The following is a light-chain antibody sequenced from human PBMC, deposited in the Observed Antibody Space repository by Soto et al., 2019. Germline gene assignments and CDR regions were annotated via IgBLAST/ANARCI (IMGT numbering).Light chain of an antibody. J-gene: IGKJ4*01. V-gene: IGKV3-20*01. CDR1: QSVSSSY. CDR3: QQYGSPPLT. CDR2: GAS. Sequence: EIVLTQSPGTLSLSPGERATLSCRASQSVSSSYLAWYQQKPGQAPRLLLHGASSRATGIPDRFSGSGSGTDFTLTISRLEPEDFAVYSCQQYGSPPLTFGGGTEVEIK.